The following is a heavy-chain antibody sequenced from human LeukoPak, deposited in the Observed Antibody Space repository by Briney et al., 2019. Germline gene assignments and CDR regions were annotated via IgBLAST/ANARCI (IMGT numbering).Heavy chain of an antibody. D-gene: IGHD2-15*01. CDR1: GGSFSGYY. J-gene: IGHJ4*02. CDR3: ARDDCSGGSCYVAY. CDR2: INHSGST. V-gene: IGHV4-34*01. Sequence: TSETLSLTCAVYGGSFSGYYWSWIRQPPGKGLEWIGEINHSGSTNYNPSLKSRVTISVDTSKNQFSLKLSSVTAADTAVYYCARDDCSGGSCYVAYRGQGTLVTVSS.